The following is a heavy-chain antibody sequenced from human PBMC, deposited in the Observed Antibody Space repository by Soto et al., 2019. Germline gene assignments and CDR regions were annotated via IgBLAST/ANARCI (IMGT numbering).Heavy chain of an antibody. V-gene: IGHV4-59*08. CDR1: GGSISSYY. CDR2: IYYSGST. D-gene: IGHD4-17*01. J-gene: IGHJ4*02. CDR3: ARHVDDYGDYSYYDY. Sequence: SETLSLTCTVSGGSISSYYRSWIRQPPGKGLEWIGYIYYSGSTNYNPSLKSRVTISVDTSKNQFSLKLSSVTAADTAVYYCARHVDDYGDYSYYDYWGQGTLVTVS.